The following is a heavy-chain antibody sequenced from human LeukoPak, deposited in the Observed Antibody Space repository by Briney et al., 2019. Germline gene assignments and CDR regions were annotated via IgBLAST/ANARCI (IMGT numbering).Heavy chain of an antibody. Sequence: SETLSLTCTVSGYSISSGYYWSWIRQPAGKGLEWIGRIYTSGSTNYNPSLKSRVTISVDTSKNQLSLKLSSVTAADTAVYHCARVAAGIGFFQHWGQGTLVTVSS. CDR3: ARVAAGIGFFQH. CDR1: GYSISSGYY. CDR2: IYTSGST. J-gene: IGHJ1*01. V-gene: IGHV4-61*02. D-gene: IGHD6-13*01.